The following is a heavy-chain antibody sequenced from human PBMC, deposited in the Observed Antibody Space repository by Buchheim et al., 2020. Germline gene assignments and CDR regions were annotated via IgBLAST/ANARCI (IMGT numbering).Heavy chain of an antibody. CDR1: GFTFTNYA. Sequence: EVQLLESGGGLVQPGGSLTLSCAASGFTFTNYAMYWVRQPPGKGLEWVSAISGGGATTYYADSVQGRFTLSRDNSKNTIYLTMDSLRDADTAMYYCVRVFSGPVIGKDYFGAWGQGTL. CDR3: VRVFSGPVIGKDYFGA. J-gene: IGHJ5*02. V-gene: IGHV3-23*01. CDR2: ISGGGATT. D-gene: IGHD2-21*01.